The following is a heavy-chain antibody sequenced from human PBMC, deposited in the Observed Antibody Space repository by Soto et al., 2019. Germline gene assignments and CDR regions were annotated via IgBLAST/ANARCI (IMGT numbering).Heavy chain of an antibody. Sequence: SETLSLTCAVYGGSFSGYYWSWIRQPPGKGLEWIGEINHSGSTNYNPSLKGRVTISVDTSKNQFSLKLSSVTAADTAVYYCVRGHSSSSWGYYYYYGMDVWGQGTTVTVSS. CDR3: VRGHSSSSWGYYYYYGMDV. V-gene: IGHV4-34*01. CDR1: GGSFSGYY. CDR2: INHSGST. J-gene: IGHJ6*02. D-gene: IGHD6-6*01.